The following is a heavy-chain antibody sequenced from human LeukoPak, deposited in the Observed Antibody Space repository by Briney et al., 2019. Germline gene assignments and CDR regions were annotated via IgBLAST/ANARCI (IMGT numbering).Heavy chain of an antibody. CDR2: IYTSGST. CDR1: GGSINIGGYY. D-gene: IGHD2-15*01. J-gene: IGHJ3*02. V-gene: IGHV4-61*02. CDR3: ARGYCSGGSCYFFDAFDI. Sequence: SETLSLTCSVSGGSINIGGYYWTWIRQHPGKGLEWIGRIYTSGSTNYNPSLKSRVTMSVDTSKNQFSLKLSSVTAADTAVYYCARGYCSGGSCYFFDAFDIWGQGTMVTVSS.